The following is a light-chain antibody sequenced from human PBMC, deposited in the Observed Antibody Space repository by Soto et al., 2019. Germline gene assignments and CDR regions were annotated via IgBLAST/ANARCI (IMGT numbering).Light chain of an antibody. V-gene: IGLV2-11*01. Sequence: QSALTQPRSVSGSPGQSVTISCTGTSSDVGNYNYVSWYQQHPGKAPKVMISDVNKWPSGVPDRFSGSKSGNTASLTISGLQAEDEADYYCCSYAGSYTWVFGGGTKLTVL. J-gene: IGLJ3*02. CDR3: CSYAGSYTWV. CDR2: DVN. CDR1: SSDVGNYNY.